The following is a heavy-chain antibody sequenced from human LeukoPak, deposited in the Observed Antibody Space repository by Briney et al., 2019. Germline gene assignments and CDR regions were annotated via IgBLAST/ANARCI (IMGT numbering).Heavy chain of an antibody. D-gene: IGHD2-15*01. V-gene: IGHV3-30*02. Sequence: GGSLRLSCAASGFTFSSYGMHWVRQAPGKGLEWVAFIRYDGSNKYYADSVKGRFTISRDNSKNTLYLQMNSLRAEDTAVYYCAKGISGSSYSQPIDYWGQGTLVTVSS. CDR3: AKGISGSSYSQPIDY. CDR1: GFTFSSYG. J-gene: IGHJ4*02. CDR2: IRYDGSNK.